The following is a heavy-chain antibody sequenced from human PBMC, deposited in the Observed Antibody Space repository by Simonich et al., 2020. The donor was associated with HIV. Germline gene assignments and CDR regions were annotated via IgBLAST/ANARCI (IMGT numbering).Heavy chain of an antibody. J-gene: IGHJ5*01. V-gene: IGHV4-34*01. CDR1: DGSFSGYQ. CDR3: ARGTQLPNWGYPPRHWFDS. D-gene: IGHD7-27*01. CDR2: INHSGNI. Sequence: QVQLQQWGAGLLKPSETLSLTCAVYDGSFSGYQWSWIRQPPEKGLGWIGEINHSGNITHNPSLKSRVTISVDTSNNQFSLKLRSWTAADTALYYCARGTQLPNWGYPPRHWFDSWGQGTLVTVSS.